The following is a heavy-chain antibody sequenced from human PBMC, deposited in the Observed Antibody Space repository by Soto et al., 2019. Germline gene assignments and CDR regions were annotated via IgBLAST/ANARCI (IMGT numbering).Heavy chain of an antibody. CDR3: ARTSWFGEAGDY. J-gene: IGHJ4*02. Sequence: QVQLQESGPGLVKPSQTLSLTCTVSGGSISSGGYYWSWIRQHPGKGLEWIGYIYYSGSTYYNPSLRSRVTISVDPSKDQFSLKLSSVTAADTAVYYCARTSWFGEAGDYWGQGTLVTVSS. CDR1: GGSISSGGYY. V-gene: IGHV4-31*03. CDR2: IYYSGST. D-gene: IGHD3-10*01.